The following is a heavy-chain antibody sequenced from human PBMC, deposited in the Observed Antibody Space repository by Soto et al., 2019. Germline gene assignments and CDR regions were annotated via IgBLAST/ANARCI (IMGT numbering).Heavy chain of an antibody. CDR1: GGTFSSYA. D-gene: IGHD6-19*01. CDR3: ARGGFALSGTSHYYGMNV. J-gene: IGHJ6*02. CDR2: IIPIFGTA. Sequence: SVKVSCKASGGTFSSYAISWVRQAPGQGLEWMGGIIPIFGTANYAQKFQGRVTITADESTSTAYMELSSLRSEDTAVYYCARGGFALSGTSHYYGMNVCGQGTTVTVS. V-gene: IGHV1-69*13.